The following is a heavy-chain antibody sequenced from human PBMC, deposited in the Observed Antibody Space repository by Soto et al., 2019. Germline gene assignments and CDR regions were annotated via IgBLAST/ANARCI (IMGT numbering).Heavy chain of an antibody. Sequence: GGSLRLSCAASGFTFDDYAMHWVRQAPGKGLEWVSGISWNSGSIGYADSVKGRFTISRDNAKNSLYLQMNSLRAEDTALYYCAKGITGFWSGYYTGAFDIWGQGTMVTVSS. V-gene: IGHV3-9*01. D-gene: IGHD3-3*01. CDR1: GFTFDDYA. CDR3: AKGITGFWSGYYTGAFDI. CDR2: ISWNSGSI. J-gene: IGHJ3*02.